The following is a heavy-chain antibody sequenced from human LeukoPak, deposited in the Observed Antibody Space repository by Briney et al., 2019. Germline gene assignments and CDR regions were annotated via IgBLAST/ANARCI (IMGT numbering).Heavy chain of an antibody. J-gene: IGHJ3*02. Sequence: ASVKVSCKASGGTFSSYAISWVRQAPGQGLEWMGGIITIFGTANYAQKFQGRVTITADKSTSTAYLELSSLRSEDTAVYYCARAGDIVVVVAANDAFDIWGQGTMVTVSS. CDR3: ARAGDIVVVVAANDAFDI. CDR2: IITIFGTA. D-gene: IGHD2-15*01. CDR1: GGTFSSYA. V-gene: IGHV1-69*06.